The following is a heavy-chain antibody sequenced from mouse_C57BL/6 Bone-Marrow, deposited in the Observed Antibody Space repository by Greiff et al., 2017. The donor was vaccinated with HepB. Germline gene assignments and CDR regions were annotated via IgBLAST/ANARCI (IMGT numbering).Heavy chain of an antibody. Sequence: EVNLVESGGGLVQPGGSRKLSCAASGFTFSSFGMHWVRQAPEKGLEWVAYINSGSSTIYYADTVKGRFTVSRDNPKNILFLQMTSLRSEDTAMYYCTRFYDYDNAMDYWGQGTSVTVSS. CDR2: INSGSSTI. CDR3: TRFYDYDNAMDY. D-gene: IGHD2-4*01. J-gene: IGHJ4*01. CDR1: GFTFSSFG. V-gene: IGHV5-17*02.